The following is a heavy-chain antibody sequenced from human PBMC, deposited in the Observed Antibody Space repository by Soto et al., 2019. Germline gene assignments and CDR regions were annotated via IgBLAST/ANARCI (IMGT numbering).Heavy chain of an antibody. D-gene: IGHD1-26*01. V-gene: IGHV4-30-4*01. CDR3: ARTVVGATPYYYYYGMDV. J-gene: IGHJ6*02. CDR1: GGSISSGDYY. CDR2: IYYSGST. Sequence: SETLSLTCTVSGGSISSGDYYWSWIRQPPGKGLEWIGYIYYSGSTYYKPSLKSRVTISVDTSKNHFSLKLSSVTAADTAVYYCARTVVGATPYYYYYGMDVWGQGTTVTVSS.